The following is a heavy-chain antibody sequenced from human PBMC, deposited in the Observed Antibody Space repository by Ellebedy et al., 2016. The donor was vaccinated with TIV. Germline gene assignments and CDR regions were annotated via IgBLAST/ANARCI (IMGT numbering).Heavy chain of an antibody. CDR2: IDGGGRA. CDR3: ARDGYWSGGSCNYYHGMDV. V-gene: IGHV3-66*01. J-gene: IGHJ6*02. D-gene: IGHD2-15*01. Sequence: PGGSLRLSGAASGSTVSRNYISWVRQAPGKGLEWVSVIDGGGRALYADSVKGRFTMSRDNSKNTLYLRLNSLTDEDTAVYYCARDGYWSGGSCNYYHGMDVWGQGTTVIVSS. CDR1: GSTVSRNY.